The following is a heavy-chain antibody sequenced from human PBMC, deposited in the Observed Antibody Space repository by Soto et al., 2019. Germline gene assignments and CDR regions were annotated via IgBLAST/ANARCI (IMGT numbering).Heavy chain of an antibody. CDR3: ARLITSDYEENNWFDP. D-gene: IGHD1-20*01. V-gene: IGHV4-34*01. Sequence: QVQLQQWGAGLLKPSETLSLTCAVYGGSFSGYYWSWIRQPPGKGLEWIGEIYHSGSANYNPSLKSRLTISVDTSKNQFSLKLSSVTAADTAVYYCARLITSDYEENNWFDPWGQGTLVTVSS. CDR2: IYHSGSA. J-gene: IGHJ5*02. CDR1: GGSFSGYY.